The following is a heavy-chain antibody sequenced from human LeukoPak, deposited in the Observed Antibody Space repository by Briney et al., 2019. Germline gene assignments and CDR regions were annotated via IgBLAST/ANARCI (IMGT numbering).Heavy chain of an antibody. J-gene: IGHJ4*02. V-gene: IGHV3-7*01. CDR3: ARDAGWGYYDL. CDR1: GFTFSISW. CDR2: IDKNGNEK. D-gene: IGHD1-26*01. Sequence: GGSLRLSCVASGFTFSISWVTWVRQAPGKGLEWVANIDKNGNEKYVASVEGRLATSSNYATNLVFLQMKSLRAEDTSVYYCARDAGWGYYDLWGQGTPVTVSS.